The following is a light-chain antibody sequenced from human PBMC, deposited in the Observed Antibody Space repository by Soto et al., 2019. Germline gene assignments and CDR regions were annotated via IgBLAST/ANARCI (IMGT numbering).Light chain of an antibody. V-gene: IGLV2-8*01. J-gene: IGLJ3*02. CDR1: SSDVGAYNY. CDR2: EVS. Sequence: QSALTQPPSASGSPGQSVTISCPGTSSDVGAYNYVSWYQQYPGKAPKLMIYEVSKRPSGVPDRFSGSKSGKTASLTVSGLQPEDEADYYCTSYAGSNIWVFGGGTKVTV. CDR3: TSYAGSNIWV.